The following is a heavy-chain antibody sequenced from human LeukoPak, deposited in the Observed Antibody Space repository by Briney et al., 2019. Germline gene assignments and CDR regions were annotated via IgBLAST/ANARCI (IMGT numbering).Heavy chain of an antibody. V-gene: IGHV3-49*04. CDR2: IRSKAYGGTT. CDR1: GFTFSNYA. Sequence: PGGSLRLSCAASGFTFSNYAMSWVRQAPGKGLEWVGFIRSKAYGGTTEYAASVKGRFTISRDDSKSIAYLQMNSLKTEDTAVYYCARAWGSIPWYSSGWYYFDYWGQGTLVTVSS. CDR3: ARAWGSIPWYSSGWYYFDY. J-gene: IGHJ4*02. D-gene: IGHD6-19*01.